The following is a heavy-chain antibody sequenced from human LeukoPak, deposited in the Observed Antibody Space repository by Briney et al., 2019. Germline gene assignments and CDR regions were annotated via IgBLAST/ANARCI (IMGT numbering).Heavy chain of an antibody. CDR2: ISSSSSTI. Sequence: GGSLRLSCAASGFTFSSYSMNWVRQAPGKGLEWVSYISSSSSTIYYADSVKGRFTISRDNAKNSLYLQMNSLRAEDTAVYYCAKYSRPPSIAYWGQGTLVTVSS. J-gene: IGHJ4*02. CDR3: AKYSRPPSIAY. V-gene: IGHV3-48*01. D-gene: IGHD6-6*01. CDR1: GFTFSSYS.